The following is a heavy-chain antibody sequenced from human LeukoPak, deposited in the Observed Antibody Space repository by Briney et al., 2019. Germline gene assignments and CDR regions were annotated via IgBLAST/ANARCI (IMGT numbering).Heavy chain of an antibody. V-gene: IGHV3-43D*03. CDR1: GFTFDDYA. D-gene: IGHD2-21*01. J-gene: IGHJ4*02. CDR3: VRGFLGPDH. Sequence: GGSLRLSCAASGFTFDDYAMHWVRQAPGKGLEWVSLISWDGGSTYYADSVKGRFTISRDNSKNSLYLQMNSLRAEDTALYYCVRGFLGPDHWGQGTLVTVSS. CDR2: ISWDGGST.